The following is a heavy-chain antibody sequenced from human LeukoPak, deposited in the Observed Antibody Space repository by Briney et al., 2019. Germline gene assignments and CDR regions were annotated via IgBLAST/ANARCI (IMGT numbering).Heavy chain of an antibody. CDR3: ARDQEAFDY. CDR2: IYPRDGST. CDR1: GYSFTSNY. J-gene: IGHJ4*02. V-gene: IGHV1-46*01. Sequence: ASVTVSCTASGYSFTSNYIHWVRQAPGQGLEWMGMIYPRDGSTSYAQKFQGRVTVTRDTSTSTVHMELSGLRSEDTAVYYCARDQEAFDYWGQGTLVTVSS.